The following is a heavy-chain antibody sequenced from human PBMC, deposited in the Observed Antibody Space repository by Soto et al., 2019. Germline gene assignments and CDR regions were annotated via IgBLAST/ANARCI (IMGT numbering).Heavy chain of an antibody. V-gene: IGHV4-30-4*01. CDR3: AREIMTLTNDWYFDL. D-gene: IGHD2-8*01. CDR1: GGSISGGVHS. Sequence: QVQLQESGPGLVKPSETLSLTCTVSGGSISGGVHSWSWIRQPPGKGLEWIGHIFDSGSTYYNPSLKSRLTISVDTSNSPFTLRMSSLTAADAAVYYCAREIMTLTNDWYFDLWGRGTLVTVSS. J-gene: IGHJ2*01. CDR2: IFDSGST.